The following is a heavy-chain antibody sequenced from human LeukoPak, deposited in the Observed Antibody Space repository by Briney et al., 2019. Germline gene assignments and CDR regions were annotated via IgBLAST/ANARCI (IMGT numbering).Heavy chain of an antibody. CDR2: IYYSGST. CDR3: ARRGAWELHDAFDI. CDR1: GGSISSSSYY. V-gene: IGHV4-39*01. D-gene: IGHD1-26*01. Sequence: SETLSLTCTVSGGSISSSSYYWGWIRQPPGKGLEWIGSIYYSGSTYYNPSLKSRVTISVDTSKNQLSLKLSSVTAADTAVYYCARRGAWELHDAFDIWGQGTMVTVSS. J-gene: IGHJ3*02.